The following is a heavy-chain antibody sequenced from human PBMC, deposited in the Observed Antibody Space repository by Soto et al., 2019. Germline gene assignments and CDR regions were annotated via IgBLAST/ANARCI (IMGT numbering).Heavy chain of an antibody. J-gene: IGHJ5*02. D-gene: IGHD6-13*01. CDR3: ARDGAAAGPSYNWFDP. V-gene: IGHV3-33*01. Sequence: PGGSLRLSCAASGFTFSSYGMHWVRQAPGKGLEWVAVIWYDGSNKYYADSVKGRFTISRDNSKNTLYLQMNSLRAEDTAVYYCARDGAAAGPSYNWFDPWGQGTLVTVSS. CDR1: GFTFSSYG. CDR2: IWYDGSNK.